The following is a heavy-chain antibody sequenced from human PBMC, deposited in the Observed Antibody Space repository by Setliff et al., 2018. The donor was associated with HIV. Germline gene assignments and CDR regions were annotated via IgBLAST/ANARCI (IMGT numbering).Heavy chain of an antibody. D-gene: IGHD3-16*01. V-gene: IGHV4-34*01. CDR1: GGSFHSYY. CDR3: ARVKAYFRYHFYFYMDT. Sequence: SETLSLTCAVYGGSFHSYYWTWIRQSPGKGLEWIGEITDSGVTNYHPSLKSRVTISLDPSKNQFSLRLTSVTAADAAIYYCARVKAYFRYHFYFYMDTGGKGT. J-gene: IGHJ6*03. CDR2: ITDSGVT.